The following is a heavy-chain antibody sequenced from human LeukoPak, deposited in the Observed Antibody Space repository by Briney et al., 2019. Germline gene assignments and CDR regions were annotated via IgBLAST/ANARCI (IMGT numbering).Heavy chain of an antibody. CDR3: ARDSGPVDQMLSSDV. V-gene: IGHV3-53*01. J-gene: IGHJ4*02. Sequence: GGSLRLSCAASGFTDNTYYMSWVRQAPGKGLEWVSVIYGGGTTYYADSVKGRFTISRDDSKNTLYLQMNSLRAEDTAVYYCARDSGPVDQMLSSDVWGQGTLVTVSS. CDR2: IYGGGTT. D-gene: IGHD2-2*01. CDR1: GFTDNTYY.